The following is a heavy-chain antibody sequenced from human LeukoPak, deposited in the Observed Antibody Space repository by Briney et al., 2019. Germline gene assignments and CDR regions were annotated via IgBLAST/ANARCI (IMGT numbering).Heavy chain of an antibody. V-gene: IGHV3-30*02. J-gene: IGHJ5*02. CDR1: GFTVSSNY. Sequence: GESLRLSCAASGFTVSSNYMSWVRQAPGKGLEWVAFIRYDGSNKYYADSVKGRFTISRDNSKNTLYLQMNSLRAEDTAVYYCAKIEDDFWSGYYLWFDPWGQGTLVTVSS. CDR3: AKIEDDFWSGYYLWFDP. CDR2: IRYDGSNK. D-gene: IGHD3-3*01.